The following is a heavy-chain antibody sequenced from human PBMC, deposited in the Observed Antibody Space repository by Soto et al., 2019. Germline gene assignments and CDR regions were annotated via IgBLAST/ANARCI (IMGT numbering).Heavy chain of an antibody. CDR3: ARHPERIAQIGWFDP. CDR1: GFTFSSYS. CDR2: ISSSSSTI. D-gene: IGHD6-13*01. J-gene: IGHJ5*02. V-gene: IGHV3-48*01. Sequence: EVQLVESGGGLVQPGGSLRLSCAASGFTFSSYSMNWVRHAPGKGLEWVSYISSSSSTIYYADSVKGRFTISRDNAKNSLYLQMNSLRAEDTAVYSCARHPERIAQIGWFDPWGQGTLVTVSS.